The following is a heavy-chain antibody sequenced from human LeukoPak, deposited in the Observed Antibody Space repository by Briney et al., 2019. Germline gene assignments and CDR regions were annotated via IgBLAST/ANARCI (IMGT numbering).Heavy chain of an antibody. Sequence: PSETLSLTCAVSGASISSYYWSWIRQPPGKGLEWIGCISYSGSTNYNPSRKSRVTISADTSNNQVSLTLSSVTAADTAVYYCARHPELYFFDYWGQETLVTVSS. D-gene: IGHD3-10*01. CDR2: ISYSGST. CDR3: ARHPELYFFDY. CDR1: GASISSYY. V-gene: IGHV4-59*08. J-gene: IGHJ4*02.